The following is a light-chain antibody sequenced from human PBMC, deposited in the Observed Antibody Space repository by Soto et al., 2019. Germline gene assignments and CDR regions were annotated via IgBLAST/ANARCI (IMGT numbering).Light chain of an antibody. CDR3: QQYNSYWT. CDR1: QNIRSR. J-gene: IGKJ1*01. Sequence: DFQMTQSPSTLSASVGDRVTITCRASQNIRSRLAWFQQKPGKAPKLLIYDASTLESGIPSRFSGSGSGNEFTLTISSLQPDDFATYYCQQYNSYWTFGQGTKVDIK. CDR2: DAS. V-gene: IGKV1-5*01.